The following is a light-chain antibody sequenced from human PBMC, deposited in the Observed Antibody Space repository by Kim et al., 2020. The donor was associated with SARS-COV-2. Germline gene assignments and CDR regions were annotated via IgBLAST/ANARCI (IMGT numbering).Light chain of an antibody. Sequence: EIVLTQSPATLSLSPGERATLSCRASQGVSSYLAWYQQKPGQAPRLLIYDASNRATGIPARYSGSGSGTDFTLTISSLEPEEFAVYFCQKRSNWPPWTFGQGTKVDIK. CDR2: DAS. J-gene: IGKJ1*01. CDR1: QGVSSY. CDR3: QKRSNWPPWT. V-gene: IGKV3-11*01.